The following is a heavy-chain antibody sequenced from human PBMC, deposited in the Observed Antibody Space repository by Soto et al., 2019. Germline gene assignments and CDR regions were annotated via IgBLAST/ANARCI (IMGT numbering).Heavy chain of an antibody. CDR1: GGSISSGGYS. CDR3: ARVGGLGYFDY. CDR2: IYHSGST. J-gene: IGHJ4*02. V-gene: IGHV4-30-2*01. Sequence: PSETLSLTCAVSGGSISSGGYSWSWIRQPPGKGLEWIGYIYHSGSTYYNPSLKSRVTISVDGSKNQFSLKLSSVTAADTAVYYCARVGGLGYFDYWGQGTLVTVSS. D-gene: IGHD2-15*01.